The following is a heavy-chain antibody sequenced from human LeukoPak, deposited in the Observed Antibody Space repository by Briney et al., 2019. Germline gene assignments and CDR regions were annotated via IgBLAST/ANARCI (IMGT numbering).Heavy chain of an antibody. Sequence: PSETLSLTCTVSDYSISSGFYWGWIRQPPGKGLKWIGSIYHSGSTYYNPSLKSRVTISVDTSKNHFSLKLSSVTAADTAVYYCARSNPSKNYYMDVWGKGTTVTVSS. J-gene: IGHJ6*03. CDR1: DYSISSGFY. CDR2: IYHSGST. D-gene: IGHD1-14*01. V-gene: IGHV4-38-2*02. CDR3: ARSNPSKNYYMDV.